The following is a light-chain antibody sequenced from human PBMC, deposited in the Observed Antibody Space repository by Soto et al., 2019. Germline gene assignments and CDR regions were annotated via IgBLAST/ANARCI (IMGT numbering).Light chain of an antibody. V-gene: IGKV1-5*01. CDR3: QQYNRYSRT. CDR2: DAS. CDR1: QSISSW. Sequence: DIQITQSPSTLSASVGDRVTITCRASQSISSWLAWYQQKPGKAPKVLIYDASSLKSGVPSRFSGSGSETEFTLTISSLQTDDLATYYCQQYNRYSRTFGQGTKGDIK. J-gene: IGKJ1*01.